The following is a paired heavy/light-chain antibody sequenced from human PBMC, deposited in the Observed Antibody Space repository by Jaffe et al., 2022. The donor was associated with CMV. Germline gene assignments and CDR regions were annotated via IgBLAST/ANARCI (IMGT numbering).Heavy chain of an antibody. CDR1: GFTFSDYA. D-gene: IGHD6-6*01. Sequence: EVQLLESGGGLVQPGGSLKLSCAASGFTFSDYAMTWVRQAPGKGLEWVSVISGTGGSTYYADSVKGRFTISRDNSKNILYLQMNSLRADDTAAYYCAKRAHLDTIAARPRLCWFDSWGQGILVTVSS. V-gene: IGHV3-23*01. CDR2: ISGTGGST. CDR3: AKRAHLDTIAARPRLCWFDS. J-gene: IGHJ5*01.
Light chain of an antibody. CDR3: QQYNEWPPWT. V-gene: IGKV3-15*01. CDR2: GAS. Sequence: EIVMTQSPATLSVSPGERATLSCRASQSVSDNLAWYQQAPGQPPRLLIYGASTRATGIPARFSGSGSGTEFTLTISSLQSEDFAVYYCQQYNEWPPWTFGQGTKVEIK. J-gene: IGKJ1*01. CDR1: QSVSDN.